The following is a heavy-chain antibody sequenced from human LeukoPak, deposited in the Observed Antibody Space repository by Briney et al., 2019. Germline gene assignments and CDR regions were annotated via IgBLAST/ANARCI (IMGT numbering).Heavy chain of an antibody. J-gene: IGHJ5*02. D-gene: IGHD2-15*01. CDR2: ISAYNGNT. CDR3: ARDLYSWFDP. V-gene: IGHV1-18*01. CDR1: GHTFTSYG. Sequence: ASVNVSCKASGHTFTSYGLSWVRQAPGQGLEWMGWISAYNGNTNYAQKLQGRVTMTTDTSTSTAYMELRSLRSDDTAVYYCARDLYSWFDPWGQGTLVTVSS.